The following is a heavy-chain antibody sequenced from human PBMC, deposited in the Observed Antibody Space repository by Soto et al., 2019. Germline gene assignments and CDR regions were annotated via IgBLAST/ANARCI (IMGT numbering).Heavy chain of an antibody. J-gene: IGHJ2*01. CDR2: IWYDGSNE. V-gene: IGHV3-33*01. D-gene: IGHD4-17*01. CDR3: ARPNTGWYFDL. CDR1: GFTFSNFG. Sequence: QVQLVESGGGVVQPGRSLRLSCAASGFTFSNFGMHWVRQAPGKGLEWVAVIWYDGSNEYYPDSVKGRFTISRDNSKNTLYLQMNSLRAEDTAVYYCARPNTGWYFDLWGRGTLVTVSS.